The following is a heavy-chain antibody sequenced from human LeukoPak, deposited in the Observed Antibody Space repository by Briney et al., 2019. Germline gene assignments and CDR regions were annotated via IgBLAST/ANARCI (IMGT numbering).Heavy chain of an antibody. CDR3: ARTLVVVAATQSS. CDR1: GFTFSSYE. D-gene: IGHD2-15*01. Sequence: GGSLRLSCAASGFTFSSYEMNWVRQAPGKGLEWVSYISSSGITIYYADSVKGRFTISRDNAKNSLYLQMNSLRAEDTAVYYCARTLVVVAATQSSWGQGTLVTVSS. J-gene: IGHJ5*02. V-gene: IGHV3-48*03. CDR2: ISSSGITI.